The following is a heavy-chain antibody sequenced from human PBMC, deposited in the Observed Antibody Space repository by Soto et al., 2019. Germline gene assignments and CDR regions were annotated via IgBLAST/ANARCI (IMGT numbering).Heavy chain of an antibody. V-gene: IGHV4-59*12. CDR3: ARDHDYTFRWFDP. J-gene: IGHJ5*02. CDR1: GGSISSYY. CDR2: IYYSGST. Sequence: PSETLSLTCTVSGGSISSYYWSWIRQPPGKGLEWIGYIYYSGSTYYNPSLKSRVTISVDTSKNQFSLKLSSVTAADSAVYYCARDHDYTFRWFDPWGQGTLVTVSS. D-gene: IGHD4-4*01.